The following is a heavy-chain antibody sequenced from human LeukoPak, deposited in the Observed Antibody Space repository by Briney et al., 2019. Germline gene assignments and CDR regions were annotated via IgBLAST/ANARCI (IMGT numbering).Heavy chain of an antibody. V-gene: IGHV1-2*02. D-gene: IGHD1-7*01. CDR1: GYTFTSYG. CDR3: AREGELGNAFDI. CDR2: INPNSGGT. J-gene: IGHJ3*02. Sequence: ASVKVSCKASGYTFTSYGISWVRQAPGQGLEWMGWINPNSGGTNYAQKFQGRVTMTRDTSISTAYMELSRLRSDDTAVYYCAREGELGNAFDIWGQGTMVTVSS.